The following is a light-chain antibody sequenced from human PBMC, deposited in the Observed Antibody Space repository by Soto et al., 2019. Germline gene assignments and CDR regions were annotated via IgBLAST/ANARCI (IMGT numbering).Light chain of an antibody. J-gene: IGLJ2*01. V-gene: IGLV1-44*01. CDR2: GNN. Sequence: QSVLTQPPSASGTPGQRVTISCSGSSSNIGSNVVNWYQQLPGTAPKLLIYGNNQRPSGVPDRFSGSKSGTSASLAISGLQSEDEADYCCAAWDDSLNGVLFGGGTKVTVL. CDR1: SSNIGSNV. CDR3: AAWDDSLNGVL.